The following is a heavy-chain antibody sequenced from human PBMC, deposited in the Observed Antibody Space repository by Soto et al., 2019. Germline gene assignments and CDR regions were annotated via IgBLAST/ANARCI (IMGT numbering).Heavy chain of an antibody. J-gene: IGHJ4*02. CDR2: LSWDRSTV. D-gene: IGHD2-15*01. V-gene: IGHV3-9*02. CDR3: AVSSPDIVVLPSSIYFTS. Sequence: HPGGSLRLSCVASGSSSDPFTMHWVRELPGKGLEWVAGLSWDRSTVPYADSVQGRFTISRGHAKNSVDLLMDSLRPDDTALYFCAVSSPDIVVLPSSIYFTSWGPGTQVTVS. CDR1: GSSSDPFT.